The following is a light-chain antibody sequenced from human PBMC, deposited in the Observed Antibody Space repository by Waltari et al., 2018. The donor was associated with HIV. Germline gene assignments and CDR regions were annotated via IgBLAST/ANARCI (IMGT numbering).Light chain of an antibody. V-gene: IGKV4-1*01. CDR3: QRYYRTPLT. Sequence: DIVMTQSPDSLAVSLGERATVTCKARQTLLYSSNNKNYLAWYQHKPGQPPKLLSYWASTRQSWVPDRFSGSGSGTNFSLTINKLRAEDVATYYCQRYYRTPLTFGGGTRV. J-gene: IGKJ4*01. CDR1: QTLLYSSNNKNY. CDR2: WAS.